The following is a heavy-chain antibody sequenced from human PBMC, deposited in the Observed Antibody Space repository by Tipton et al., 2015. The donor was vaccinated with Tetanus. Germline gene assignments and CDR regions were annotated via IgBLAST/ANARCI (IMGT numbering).Heavy chain of an antibody. CDR2: VNQSGST. CDR3: VTVNFPNYYHYGMDV. CDR1: DGSFNAYY. Sequence: GLVKPSETLSLTCGVSDGSFNAYYWSWIRQTPGKGLEWIGEVNQSGSTKYNPSFNSRAAISVDTSKSQFSLRVRSVTAADTAMYYCVTVNFPNYYHYGMDVWGQGTTVTVSS. D-gene: IGHD1-1*01. J-gene: IGHJ6*02. V-gene: IGHV4-34*01.